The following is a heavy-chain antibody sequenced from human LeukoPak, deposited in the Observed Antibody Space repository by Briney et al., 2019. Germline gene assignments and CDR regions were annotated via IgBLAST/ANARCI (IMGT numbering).Heavy chain of an antibody. CDR3: ARDMYYGSGSYGMDV. CDR1: GFTFSSYS. CDR2: ISSSSSYI. J-gene: IGHJ6*02. D-gene: IGHD3-10*01. V-gene: IGHV3-21*04. Sequence: GGSLRLSCAASGFTFSSYSMNWVRQAPGKGLEWVSSISSSSSYIYSADSVKGRFTISRDNAKNSLYLQMNSLRAEDTAVYYCARDMYYGSGSYGMDVWGQGTTVTVSS.